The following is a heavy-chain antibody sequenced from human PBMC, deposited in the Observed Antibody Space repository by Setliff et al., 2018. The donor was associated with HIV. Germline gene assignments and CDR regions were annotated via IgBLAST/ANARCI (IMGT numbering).Heavy chain of an antibody. V-gene: IGHV3-49*04. CDR3: VRQGSSGYYDS. CDR1: GFTFGDHT. CDR2: IRSTRFGGTT. D-gene: IGHD3-22*01. Sequence: GGSLRPSCATSGFTFGDHTMTWVRQAPGRGLEWVGLIRSTRFGGTTQYAASVKGRFTISRDDSKSIAYLQMNSLKAEDTGVYYCVRQGSSGYYDSWGQGALGSVST. J-gene: IGHJ5*02.